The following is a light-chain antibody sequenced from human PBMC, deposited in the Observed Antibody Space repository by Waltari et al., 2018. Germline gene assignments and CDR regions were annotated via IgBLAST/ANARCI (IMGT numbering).Light chain of an antibody. V-gene: IGKV4-1*01. CDR2: WAS. J-gene: IGKJ2*01. Sequence: DIVMTQSPDPLTVSLGERATINCTSSQSVLYTSTNKNYLSWFQQKPGQPPKLLIYWASTRAFGVPDRFSGSGSGTDFTLTISSLQAEDVAVYYCQQYHTTPYAFGQGTRLEIK. CDR3: QQYHTTPYA. CDR1: QSVLYTSTNKNY.